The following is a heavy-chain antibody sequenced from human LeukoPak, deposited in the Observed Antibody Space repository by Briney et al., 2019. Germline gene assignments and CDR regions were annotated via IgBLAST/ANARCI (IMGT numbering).Heavy chain of an antibody. J-gene: IGHJ3*02. Sequence: GGSLRLSCAASGFTFRSYSMNWVRQAPGKGLEWVSSISSSSSYIYYADSVKGRFTISRDNAKNSLYLQMNSLRAEDTAVYYCARGRGSYAFDIWGQGTMVTVSS. CDR1: GFTFRSYS. CDR2: ISSSSSYI. V-gene: IGHV3-21*01. D-gene: IGHD3-10*01. CDR3: ARGRGSYAFDI.